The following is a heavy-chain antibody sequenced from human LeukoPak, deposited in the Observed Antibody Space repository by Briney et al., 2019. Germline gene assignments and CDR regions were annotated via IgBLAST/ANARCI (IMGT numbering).Heavy chain of an antibody. D-gene: IGHD3-9*01. CDR2: IYPGDSDT. V-gene: IGHV5-51*01. CDR3: ARGYFDWLSTYYFDY. CDR1: GYSLTSYW. J-gene: IGHJ4*02. Sequence: GESLKISCKGSGYSLTSYWIGWVRQMPGKGLEWMGIIYPGDSDTRYSPSFQGQVTISADKSISTAYLQWSSLKASDTAMYYCARGYFDWLSTYYFDYWGQGTLVTVSS.